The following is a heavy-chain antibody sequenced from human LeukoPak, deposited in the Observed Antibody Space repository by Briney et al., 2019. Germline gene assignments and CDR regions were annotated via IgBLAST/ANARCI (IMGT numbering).Heavy chain of an antibody. CDR1: GASISSSSYY. D-gene: IGHD5-18*01. CDR2: INHSGST. CDR3: ATRKRYSYGYAGQRNDY. J-gene: IGHJ4*02. V-gene: IGHV4-39*07. Sequence: SESLSLTCTVSGASISSSSYYWGWIRQPPGKGLEWTGEINHSGSTNYNPSLKSRVTISVDTSKNQFSLKLSSVTAADTAVYYCATRKRYSYGYAGQRNDYWGQGTLVTVSS.